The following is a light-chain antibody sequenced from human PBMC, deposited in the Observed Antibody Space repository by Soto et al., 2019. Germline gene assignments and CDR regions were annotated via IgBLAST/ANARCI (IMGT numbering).Light chain of an antibody. CDR3: QQYGSSPQWT. CDR1: QSVSSSY. V-gene: IGKV3-20*01. CDR2: GAS. J-gene: IGKJ1*01. Sequence: EIVLTQSPGTLSLSPGGRATLSCRASQSVSSSYLAWYQQKPGQAPRLLIYGASSRATGIPDRFSGSGSGTDFTLTISRLEPEDFALYYCQQYGSSPQWTFGQGTKVEIK.